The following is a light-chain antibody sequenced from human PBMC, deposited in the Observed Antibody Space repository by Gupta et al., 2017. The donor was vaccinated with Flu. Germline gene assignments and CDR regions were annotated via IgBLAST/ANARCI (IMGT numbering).Light chain of an antibody. CDR2: EVN. CDR1: SNDVGGYNY. CDR3: CSYSTASTWV. J-gene: IGLJ3*02. Sequence: SALTQPASVSGSPGQSITISCTGTSNDVGGYNYVSWYQHHPGKAPKLMIYEVNSRPSGVSNRFSGFKSGSTASLTISGLQAEDEANYYCCSYSTASTWVFGGGTKLTVL. V-gene: IGLV2-14*01.